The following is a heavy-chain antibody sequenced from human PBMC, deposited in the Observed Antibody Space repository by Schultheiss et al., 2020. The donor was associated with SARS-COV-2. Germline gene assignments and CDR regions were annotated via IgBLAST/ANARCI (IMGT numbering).Heavy chain of an antibody. CDR2: IDITGRGT. J-gene: IGHJ4*02. CDR3: AREDHIVTTCLDY. D-gene: IGHD2-2*01. Sequence: GESLKISCAASGFTFDDYAMHWVRQAPGKGLEWVSTIDITGRGTYFADSVRGRFTLSRDNSKNTLYLQMNSLRVDDTAVYYCAREDHIVTTCLDYWGQGTLVTVSS. V-gene: IGHV3-23*01. CDR1: GFTFDDYA.